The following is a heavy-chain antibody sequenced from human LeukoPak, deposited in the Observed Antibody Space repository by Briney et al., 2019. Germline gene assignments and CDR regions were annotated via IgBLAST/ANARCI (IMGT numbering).Heavy chain of an antibody. Sequence: GGSLRLSCAASGFTFSSYAMSWVRQAPRKGLEWASVVSGSGSSTDYADSVKGRFTISRDNSKNTLYLQMSSLSAEDTAVYYCAKMNVLTGYYTPNFDFWGQGTPVTVSS. D-gene: IGHD3-9*01. V-gene: IGHV3-23*01. J-gene: IGHJ4*02. CDR3: AKMNVLTGYYTPNFDF. CDR2: VSGSGSST. CDR1: GFTFSSYA.